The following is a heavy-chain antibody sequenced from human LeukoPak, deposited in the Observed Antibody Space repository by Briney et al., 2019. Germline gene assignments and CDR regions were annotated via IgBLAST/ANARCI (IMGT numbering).Heavy chain of an antibody. CDR3: ARRGNSDSYYFDY. CDR1: GGSISSYY. V-gene: IGHV4-59*01. D-gene: IGHD4-23*01. Sequence: SETLSLTCTVSGGSISSYYWSWIRQPPGKGLEWIGYIYYSGSINYNPSLKSRVTISVDTSKNQFSLKLSSVTAADTAVYYCARRGNSDSYYFDYWGQGTLVTVSS. J-gene: IGHJ4*02. CDR2: IYYSGSI.